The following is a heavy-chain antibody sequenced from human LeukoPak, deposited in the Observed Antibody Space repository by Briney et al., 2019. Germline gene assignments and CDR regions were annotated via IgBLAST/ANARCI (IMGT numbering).Heavy chain of an antibody. CDR1: GFTFSSYS. CDR3: ARVLDCSGGSCPTDY. D-gene: IGHD2-15*01. CDR2: ISSSSSYI. V-gene: IGHV3-21*01. J-gene: IGHJ4*02. Sequence: GGSLRLSCAASGFTFSSYSMNWVRQAPGKGLEWVSSISSSSSYIYYADSVKGRFTISRDNAKNSLYLQMNSLRAEDTAVDYCARVLDCSGGSCPTDYWGQGTLVTVSS.